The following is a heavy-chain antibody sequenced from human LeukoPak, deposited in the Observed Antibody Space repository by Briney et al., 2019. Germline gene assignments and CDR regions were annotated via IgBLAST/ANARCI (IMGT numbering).Heavy chain of an antibody. D-gene: IGHD6-19*01. Sequence: GASVKVSCKASGGTFTSYAISWVRQAPGQGLEWMGGIIPIFGTANYAQKFQGRVTITADESTSTAYMELSSLRSEDTAVYYCAKPAGSGWYEQLDYWGQGTLVTVSS. J-gene: IGHJ4*02. V-gene: IGHV1-69*13. CDR1: GGTFTSYA. CDR2: IIPIFGTA. CDR3: AKPAGSGWYEQLDY.